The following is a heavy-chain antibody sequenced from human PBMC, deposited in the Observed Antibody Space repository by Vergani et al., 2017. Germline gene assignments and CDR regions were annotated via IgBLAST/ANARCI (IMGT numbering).Heavy chain of an antibody. Sequence: EVQLVESGGGLVQPGRSLRLSCAASGFTFDDYAMHWVRQAPGKGLEWVLGISWNSGSIGYADSVKGRFTISRDNAKNSLYLQMNSLRAEDTALYYCAKGYSSGYYSYFQHWGQGTLVTVSS. J-gene: IGHJ1*01. D-gene: IGHD3-22*01. V-gene: IGHV3-9*01. CDR2: ISWNSGSI. CDR1: GFTFDDYA. CDR3: AKGYSSGYYSYFQH.